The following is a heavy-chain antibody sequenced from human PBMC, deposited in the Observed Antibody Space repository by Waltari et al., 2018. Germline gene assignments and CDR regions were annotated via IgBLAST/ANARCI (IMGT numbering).Heavy chain of an antibody. J-gene: IGHJ4*02. D-gene: IGHD6-25*01. CDR3: ARDPPGVAAAGPGRG. CDR1: GIPVGHNY. Sequence: EVQLVESGGGLVQPGGSLRLSCAASGIPVGHNYMSWVRQAPGKGLELISLIYSSGSTYYADSVKGRFTISRDNSKNTLYLQMNSLRSEDTAVYFCARDPPGVAAAGPGRGWGQGTLVTVSS. CDR2: IYSSGST. V-gene: IGHV3-66*02.